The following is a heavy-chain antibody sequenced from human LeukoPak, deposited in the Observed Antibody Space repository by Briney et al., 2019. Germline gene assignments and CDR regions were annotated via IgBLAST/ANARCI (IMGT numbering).Heavy chain of an antibody. J-gene: IGHJ4*02. V-gene: IGHV3-30*18. CDR1: GFTFRAYG. CDR2: ISYDGTTT. Sequence: GGSLRLSCGVSGFTFRAYGMHWVRQAPGKGLEWVSLISYDGTTTDYTDSVKGRFTISRDNSKNTLYLQMTGLRSEDTAVYYCAKGVETSTTGELPYYFDYWGQGTLVTVSS. CDR3: AKGVETSTTGELPYYFDY. D-gene: IGHD3-10*01.